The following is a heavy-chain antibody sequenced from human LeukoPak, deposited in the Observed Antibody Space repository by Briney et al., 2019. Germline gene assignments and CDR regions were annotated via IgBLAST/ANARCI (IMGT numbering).Heavy chain of an antibody. CDR1: GFTFSAYW. J-gene: IGHJ3*02. CDR3: ARDLGYDFWSGYAFDI. V-gene: IGHV3-7*01. CDR2: IRDDGSEE. Sequence: PGGTLRLSCAASGFTFSAYWLSWVRQAPGRGLEWVANIRDDGSEEYYGDSVRGRFTISRDNAKNSLYLQMNSLRAEDTAVYYCARDLGYDFWSGYAFDIWGQGTMVTVSS. D-gene: IGHD3-3*01.